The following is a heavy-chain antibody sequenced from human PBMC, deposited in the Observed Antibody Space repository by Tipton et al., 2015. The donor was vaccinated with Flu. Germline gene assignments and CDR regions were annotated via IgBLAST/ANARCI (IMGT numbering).Heavy chain of an antibody. CDR3: ATPLKSMGFDH. Sequence: QLVQSGAEVKKPGESLKISCKGSGYNFASYWIVWVRQMPGKGLEWMGIIYPGDSNTRYSPFFQGQVTISADKSISTAYLQWSSLKASDTAMYYCATPLKSMGFDHWGQGTPVTVSS. J-gene: IGHJ4*02. CDR1: GYNFASYW. CDR2: IYPGDSNT. D-gene: IGHD2-8*01. V-gene: IGHV5-51*03.